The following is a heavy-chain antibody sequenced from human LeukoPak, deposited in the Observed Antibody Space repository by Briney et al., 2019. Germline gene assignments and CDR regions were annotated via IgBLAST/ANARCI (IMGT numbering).Heavy chain of an antibody. CDR3: ATTYPNYDILTGYYPIYFDY. CDR1: GGSISSGDYY. J-gene: IGHJ4*02. Sequence: PSQTLSLTGTVSGGSISSGDYYWNWIRQHPEKSLEWIGYIFYSGSAYYNPSLKSRVTISVDTSKNQFSLKLSSVTAADTAVYYCATTYPNYDILTGYYPIYFDYWGQGTLVTVSS. CDR2: IFYSGSA. D-gene: IGHD3-9*01. V-gene: IGHV4-30-4*08.